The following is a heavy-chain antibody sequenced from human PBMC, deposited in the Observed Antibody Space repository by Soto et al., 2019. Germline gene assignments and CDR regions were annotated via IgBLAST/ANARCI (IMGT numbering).Heavy chain of an antibody. CDR1: GYTFTSYD. D-gene: IGHD6-6*01. V-gene: IGHV1-8*01. CDR3: ARGPARPTLNWFDP. J-gene: IGHJ5*02. CDR2: MNPNSGNT. Sequence: QVQLVQSGAEVKKPGASVKVSCKASGYTFTSYDINWVRQATGQGLEWRGWMNPNSGNTDYAQKFQGRVTMTTNTSINTGYMELSSLTSEDTGVYYCARGPARPTLNWFDPWGQGTLVTVSS.